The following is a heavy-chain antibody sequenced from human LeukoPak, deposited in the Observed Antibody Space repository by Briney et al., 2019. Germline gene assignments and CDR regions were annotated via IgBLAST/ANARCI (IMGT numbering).Heavy chain of an antibody. Sequence: GGSLRLSCAASGFTFSSYAMSWVRQAPGKGLEWVSAISGNGGSTYYADSVKGRFTISRDNSKNTLYLQMNSLRAEDTAVYYCAKGGWDYGDYVDAFDIWGQGTMVTVSS. CDR3: AKGGWDYGDYVDAFDI. CDR1: GFTFSSYA. J-gene: IGHJ3*02. D-gene: IGHD4-17*01. V-gene: IGHV3-23*01. CDR2: ISGNGGST.